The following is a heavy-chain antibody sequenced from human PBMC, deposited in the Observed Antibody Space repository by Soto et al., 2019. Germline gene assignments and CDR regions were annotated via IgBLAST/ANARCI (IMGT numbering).Heavy chain of an antibody. Sequence: SVKVSCKASGGTFSIYAISGVLQSPGQGLEWMGGIIPIFGTANYAQKFQGRVTITADESTSTAYMELSSLRSEDTAVYYCAKVPYPASWYYFDYWGQGTLVTSPQ. CDR2: IIPIFGTA. CDR1: GGTFSIYA. D-gene: IGHD6-13*01. J-gene: IGHJ4*02. CDR3: AKVPYPASWYYFDY. V-gene: IGHV1-69*13.